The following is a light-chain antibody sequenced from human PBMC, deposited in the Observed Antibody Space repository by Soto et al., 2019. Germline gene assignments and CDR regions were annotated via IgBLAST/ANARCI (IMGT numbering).Light chain of an antibody. CDR3: QQYHSSRSVI. CDR1: QSVSSVF. CDR2: GAS. J-gene: IGKJ4*01. V-gene: IGKV3-20*01. Sequence: EIVLTQSPGTLSLSPGERATLSCRASQSVSSVFLGWYQQKPGQAPRLLIYGASTRAAGIPDRFSGSVSGPYFTLSISRLEPEDFAVYYCQQYHSSRSVIFGGGTKVEIK.